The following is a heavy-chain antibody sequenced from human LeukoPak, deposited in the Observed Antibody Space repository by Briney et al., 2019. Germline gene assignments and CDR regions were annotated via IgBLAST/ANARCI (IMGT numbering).Heavy chain of an antibody. D-gene: IGHD3-22*01. CDR1: GYTFTSYG. CDR2: ISAYNGNT. V-gene: IGHV1-18*01. CDR3: ATEHYYDSSGYSPY. Sequence: ASVKVSCEASGYTFTSYGISWVRQAPGQGLEWVGWISAYNGNTNYAQKLQGRVTMTTDTSTSTAYMELRSLRSDDTAVYYCATEHYYDSSGYSPYWGQGTLVTVSS. J-gene: IGHJ4*02.